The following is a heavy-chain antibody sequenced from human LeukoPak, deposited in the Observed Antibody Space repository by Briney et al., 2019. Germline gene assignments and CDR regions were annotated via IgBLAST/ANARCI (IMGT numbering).Heavy chain of an antibody. CDR1: GGTFSSYA. J-gene: IGHJ4*02. Sequence: ASVKVSCKASGGTFSSYAINWVRQAPGQGLEWMGWISAYNGNTKYAQNLQGRVTMTTETSTSTAYMELRSLRSDDSAIYYCARGETMSDFDYWGQGTLVTVSS. CDR3: ARGETMSDFDY. D-gene: IGHD3-10*02. CDR2: ISAYNGNT. V-gene: IGHV1-18*01.